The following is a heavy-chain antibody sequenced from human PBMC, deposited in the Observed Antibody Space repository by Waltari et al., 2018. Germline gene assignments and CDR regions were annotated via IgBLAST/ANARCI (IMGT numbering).Heavy chain of an antibody. D-gene: IGHD6-13*01. CDR1: GGSFRGSY. CDR3: AGDYSSSWY. Sequence: QVQLQQWGAGLLKPSATLSLTCAVYGGSFRGSYWSWIRQPPGKGLEWIGEINHSGRTNYNPSLKSRVTISVDTSKNQFSLKLSSVTAADTAVYYCAGDYSSSWYWGQGTLVTVSS. V-gene: IGHV4-34*01. J-gene: IGHJ4*02. CDR2: INHSGRT.